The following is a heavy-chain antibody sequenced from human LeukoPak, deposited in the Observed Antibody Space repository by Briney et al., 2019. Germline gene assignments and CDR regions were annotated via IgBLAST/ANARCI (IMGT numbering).Heavy chain of an antibody. Sequence: GGSLRLSCVVSGFTISSHGMHWVRQAPGKGLEWVAMISYHGSAKYYGGSVQGRFTISRDISENTLYLQMDSLRPEDTAIYYCAKDWGSSGWYNYFDPWGQGTLVTVSS. D-gene: IGHD6-19*01. CDR2: ISYHGSAK. CDR3: AKDWGSSGWYNYFDP. V-gene: IGHV3-30*18. CDR1: GFTISSHG. J-gene: IGHJ5*02.